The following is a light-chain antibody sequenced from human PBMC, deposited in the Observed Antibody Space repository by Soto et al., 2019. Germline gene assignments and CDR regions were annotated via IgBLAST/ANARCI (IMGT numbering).Light chain of an antibody. CDR3: GTWDSSLSAHAV. CDR1: SSNIGNNY. CDR2: DNN. Sequence: QSVLTQPPSVSAAPGQKVTISCSGSSSNIGNNYVSWYQQLPGTAPKILIYDNNKRPSGIPDRFSGSKSGTSATLGITGLQSGDEADYYCGTWDSSLSAHAVFGGGTQLTVL. J-gene: IGLJ7*01. V-gene: IGLV1-51*01.